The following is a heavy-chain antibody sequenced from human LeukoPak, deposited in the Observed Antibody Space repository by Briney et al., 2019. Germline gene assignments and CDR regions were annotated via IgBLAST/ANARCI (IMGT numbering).Heavy chain of an antibody. Sequence: PSETLSLTCAVYGGSFSGYYWSWIRQPPGKGLEWIGEINHSGSTNYNPSLKSRVTISVDTSKNQFSLKLSSVTAADTAVYYCARDSFGATTRFDYWGQGTLVTVSS. J-gene: IGHJ4*02. D-gene: IGHD1-26*01. CDR2: INHSGST. CDR1: GGSFSGYY. V-gene: IGHV4-34*01. CDR3: ARDSFGATTRFDY.